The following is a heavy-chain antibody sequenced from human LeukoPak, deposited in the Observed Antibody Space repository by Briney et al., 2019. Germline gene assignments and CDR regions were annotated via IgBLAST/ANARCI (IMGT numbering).Heavy chain of an antibody. V-gene: IGHV1-69*01. J-gene: IGHJ4*02. CDR3: ASSPLGELSLFKYYFDY. Sequence: SVTVSCKASGGTFSSYAISWVRQAPGQGLEWMGGIIPIFGTANYAQKFQGRVTITADESMSTAYMELSSLRSEDTAVYYCASSPLGELSLFKYYFDYWGQGTLVTVSS. D-gene: IGHD3-16*02. CDR2: IIPIFGTA. CDR1: GGTFSSYA.